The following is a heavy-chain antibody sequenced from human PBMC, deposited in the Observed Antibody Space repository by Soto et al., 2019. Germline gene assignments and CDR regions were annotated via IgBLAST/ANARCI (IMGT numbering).Heavy chain of an antibody. CDR1: GGSISSYY. J-gene: IGHJ4*02. CDR2: IYYSGST. D-gene: IGHD2-8*01. Sequence: QVQLQESGPGLVKPSETLSLTCTVSGGSISSYYWSWIRQPPGKGLEWIGYIYYSGSTNYNPSLXSXVXRXXDTSKNQFSLKLSSVTAADTAVYYCARRYAGNFDYWGQGTLVTVSS. CDR3: ARRYAGNFDY. V-gene: IGHV4-59*01.